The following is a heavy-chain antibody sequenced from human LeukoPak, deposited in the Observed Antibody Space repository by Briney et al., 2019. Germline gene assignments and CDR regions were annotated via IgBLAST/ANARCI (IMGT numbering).Heavy chain of an antibody. CDR2: IDPTGSDR. CDR1: GLTFSTSG. D-gene: IGHD1-14*01. CDR3: ATETNGRHYDY. J-gene: IGHJ4*02. Sequence: KTGGSLRLSCTASGLTFSTSGFNWARQAPGKGLEWVASIDPTGSDRYHADSIKGRFTISRDNANNFLYLQTNSLRAEDTAVYYCATETNGRHYDYWGQGTLLTVSS. V-gene: IGHV3-21*06.